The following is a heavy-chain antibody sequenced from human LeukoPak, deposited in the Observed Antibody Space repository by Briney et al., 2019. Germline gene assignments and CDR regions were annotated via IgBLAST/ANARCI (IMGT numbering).Heavy chain of an antibody. CDR2: INWNGGTT. J-gene: IGHJ6*03. D-gene: IGHD1-20*01. CDR1: GFTFDDYG. Sequence: PGGSLRLSCAASGFTFDDYGMSWVRQAPGKGLEWVSGINWNGGTTDYADSVKGRFTISRDNAKSSLYLQMKSLRAEDTALYYCARARVTGTKYLVVWGKGTTVTVSS. CDR3: ARARVTGTKYLVV. V-gene: IGHV3-20*04.